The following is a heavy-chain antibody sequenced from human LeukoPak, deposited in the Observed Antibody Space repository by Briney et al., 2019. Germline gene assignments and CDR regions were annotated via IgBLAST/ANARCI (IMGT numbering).Heavy chain of an antibody. V-gene: IGHV3-30*18. D-gene: IGHD2-15*01. J-gene: IGHJ3*02. CDR1: GFTISSYG. CDR2: ISYDGSNK. CDR3: AKVGGSPTPGAFDI. Sequence: HPGRSLRLSCAASGFTISSYGMHWVRQAPGKGLEWVAVISYDGSNKYYADSVKGRFTISRDNSKNTLYLQMNSLRAEDTAVYYCAKVGGSPTPGAFDIWGQGTMVTVSS.